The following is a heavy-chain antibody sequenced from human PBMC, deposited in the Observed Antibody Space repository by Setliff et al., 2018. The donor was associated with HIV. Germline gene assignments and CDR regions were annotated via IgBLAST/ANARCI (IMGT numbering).Heavy chain of an antibody. V-gene: IGHV3-48*03. J-gene: IGHJ6*02. Sequence: LRLSCAASGFMFNIYEMNWVRQAPGKGLEWVSYISSGSVNIFYADSVKGRFTISRDNAKNSLYLQMNSLRAEDTAIYYCARGSLRGVLALGMDVWGQGTTVTVSS. CDR3: ARGSLRGVLALGMDV. CDR2: ISSGSVNI. D-gene: IGHD3-10*01. CDR1: GFMFNIYE.